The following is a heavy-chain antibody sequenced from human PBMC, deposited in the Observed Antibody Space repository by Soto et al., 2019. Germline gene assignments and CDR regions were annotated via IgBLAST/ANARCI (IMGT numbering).Heavy chain of an antibody. Sequence: SETLSLTCTVSGGSISSYYWSWIRQSAGKGLEWIGRIYNGGNTQYNPSLKSRVTMSADTSKNQFSLRLNSVTAADTAVYYCARDGSDSYGLDVWGQGTTVTVSS. D-gene: IGHD3-10*01. V-gene: IGHV4-4*07. CDR1: GGSISSYY. CDR3: ARDGSDSYGLDV. J-gene: IGHJ6*02. CDR2: IYNGGNT.